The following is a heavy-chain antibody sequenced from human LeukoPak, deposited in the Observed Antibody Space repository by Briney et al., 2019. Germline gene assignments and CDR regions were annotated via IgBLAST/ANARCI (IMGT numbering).Heavy chain of an antibody. CDR3: ARWTGTFNGFDI. CDR2: IWFDGSKK. J-gene: IGHJ3*02. CDR1: GYTFSGYG. V-gene: IGHV3-33*01. Sequence: GGSLRLSCVASGYTFSGYGMHWVRQAPGKGLEWVAVIWFDGSKKDYIDSVKGRLTISRDNSKNTLYLQMNSLRAEDTAVYYCARWTGTFNGFDIWGQGTMVTVSS. D-gene: IGHD1-1*01.